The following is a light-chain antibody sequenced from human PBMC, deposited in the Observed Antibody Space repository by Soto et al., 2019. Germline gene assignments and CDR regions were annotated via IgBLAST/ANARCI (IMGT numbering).Light chain of an antibody. CDR1: QNITNF. J-gene: IGKJ3*01. CDR3: QQSYRSPLN. V-gene: IGKV1-39*01. Sequence: DIQMTQTPLSLSASVGESVTITCRASQNITNFLNWYQRKPGKPPRLHIFRTSSLQSGVPSRFRGSRSETDFSLTISGLQPDDFATYICQQSYRSPLNFGPGTRVA. CDR2: RTS.